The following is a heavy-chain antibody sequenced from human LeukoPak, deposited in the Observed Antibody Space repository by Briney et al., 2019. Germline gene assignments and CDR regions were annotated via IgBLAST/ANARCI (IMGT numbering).Heavy chain of an antibody. CDR2: IWYDGSNK. Sequence: QPGGSLRLSCAASGFTFSSYDMHWVCQAPGRRLEWVALIWYDGSNKYYADSVKGRFTISRDNSKNTLYLQMNSLRAEDTAVYYCARDYKWGWLYNYGMDVWGQGTTVTVSS. CDR1: GFTFSSYD. CDR3: ARDYKWGWLYNYGMDV. J-gene: IGHJ6*02. V-gene: IGHV3-33*01. D-gene: IGHD2-15*01.